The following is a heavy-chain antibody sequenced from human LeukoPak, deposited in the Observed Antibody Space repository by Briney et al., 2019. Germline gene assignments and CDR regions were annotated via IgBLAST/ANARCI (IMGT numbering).Heavy chain of an antibody. V-gene: IGHV3-48*04. J-gene: IGHJ6*03. CDR2: ISSSSSTI. Sequence: PGGSLRLSCAASGFTFSSYSMNWVRQAPGKGLEWVSYISSSSSTIYYADSVKGRFTISRDNAKNSLYLQMNRLRAEDTAVYYCARVRVLEWLVQPYYYYYMDVWGKGTTVTVSS. CDR3: ARVRVLEWLVQPYYYYYMDV. CDR1: GFTFSSYS. D-gene: IGHD3-3*01.